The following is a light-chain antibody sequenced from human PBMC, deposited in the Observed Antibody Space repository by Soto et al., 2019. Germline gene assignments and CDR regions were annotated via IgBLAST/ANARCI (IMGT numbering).Light chain of an antibody. CDR1: GSNIGAGYD. CDR3: QSYDSSLSVWV. V-gene: IGLV1-40*01. Sequence: QSVLTQPPSVSGAPGQRGTISCTGSGSNIGAGYDVHWYQQLPGTAPKLLIYGNSNRPSGVPDRFSGSKSGTSASLAITGLQAEDEADYYCQSYDSSLSVWVFGGGTKVTVL. J-gene: IGLJ3*02. CDR2: GNS.